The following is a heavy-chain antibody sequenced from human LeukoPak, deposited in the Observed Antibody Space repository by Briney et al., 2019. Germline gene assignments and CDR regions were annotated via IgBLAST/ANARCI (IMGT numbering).Heavy chain of an antibody. J-gene: IGHJ6*03. V-gene: IGHV3-30*02. CDR1: GFTFSSYG. Sequence: GGSLRLSCAASGFTFSSYGMHWVRQAPGKGLEWVAFIRYDGSNKYYADSVKGRFTISRDNSKNTLYLQMNSLRAEDTAVYYCAKGLQYYYDSSGYLPDYFMDVWGKGTTVTVSS. CDR3: AKGLQYYYDSSGYLPDYFMDV. D-gene: IGHD3-22*01. CDR2: IRYDGSNK.